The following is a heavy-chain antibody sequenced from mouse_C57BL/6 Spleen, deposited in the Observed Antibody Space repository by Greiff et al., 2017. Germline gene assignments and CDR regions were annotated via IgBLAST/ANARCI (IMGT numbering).Heavy chain of an antibody. CDR2: FHPYNDDT. CDR1: GYTFTTYP. V-gene: IGHV1-47*01. J-gene: IGHJ3*01. D-gene: IGHD2-3*01. CDR3: ARRTDGYSAWFAY. Sequence: LQESGAELVKPGASVKMSCKASGYTFTTYPIEWMKQNHGKSLEWIGNFHPYNDDTKYNEKFKGKATLTVEKSSSTVYLELSRLTSDDSAVYYCARRTDGYSAWFAYWGQGTLVTVSA.